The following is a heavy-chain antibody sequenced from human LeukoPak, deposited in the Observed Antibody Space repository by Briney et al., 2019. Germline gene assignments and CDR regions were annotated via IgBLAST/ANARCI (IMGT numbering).Heavy chain of an antibody. V-gene: IGHV3-11*01. Sequence: PRGSLRLSCAASEFVFSDYYMSWMRQAPGKGLEWVSYISDIVSTIYYADSLKGRFTVHREKVKNSLYMQMNGLRAEDTAVYYCAREMEGDYGSGTFFDLSGEGNMVTVSS. CDR2: ISDIVSTI. D-gene: IGHD3-10*01. CDR3: AREMEGDYGSGTFFDL. CDR1: EFVFSDYY. J-gene: IGHJ4*02.